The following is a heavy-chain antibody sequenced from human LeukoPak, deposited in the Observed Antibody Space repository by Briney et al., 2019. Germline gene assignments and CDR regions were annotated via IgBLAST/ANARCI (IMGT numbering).Heavy chain of an antibody. CDR2: ILHTGRT. CDR3: ARGPAAVHP. Sequence: PSETLSLTCAVHGYSLTNHFWIWIRQPPGKGLEWIGEILHTGRTNYNLSFKSRVTISLDTSKNQFFLNLTSVTAADTAVYFCARGPAAVHPRGQGTLVTVSS. V-gene: IGHV4-34*12. CDR1: GYSLTNHF. D-gene: IGHD6-13*01. J-gene: IGHJ5*02.